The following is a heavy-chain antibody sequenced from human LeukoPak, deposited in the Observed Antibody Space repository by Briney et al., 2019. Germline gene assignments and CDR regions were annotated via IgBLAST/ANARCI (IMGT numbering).Heavy chain of an antibody. CDR2: ISYDGSNK. CDR1: GFTFSSYG. D-gene: IGHD6-13*01. CDR3: AKDIAAAGTRWFDP. Sequence: GGSLRLSCAASGFTFSSYGMHWVRQAPGKGLEWVAVISYDGSNKYYADSVKGRFTISRDNSKNTLYLQMNSLGAEDTAVYYCAKDIAAAGTRWFDPWGQGTLVTVSS. J-gene: IGHJ5*02. V-gene: IGHV3-30*18.